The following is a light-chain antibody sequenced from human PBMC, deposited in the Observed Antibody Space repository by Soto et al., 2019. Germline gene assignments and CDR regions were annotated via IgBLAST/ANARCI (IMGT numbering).Light chain of an antibody. CDR3: APWDDSLNGLV. CDR1: SSNIGNNA. CDR2: YDD. J-gene: IGLJ2*01. Sequence: QSVLTQPPSVSEAPRQRVTISCSGSSSNIGNNAVNWYQQLPGKAPKLLIYYDDLLPSGVSDRFSGSKSGTSASLAISRLQSEDEADYYCAPWDDSLNGLVFGGGTKLTVL. V-gene: IGLV1-36*01.